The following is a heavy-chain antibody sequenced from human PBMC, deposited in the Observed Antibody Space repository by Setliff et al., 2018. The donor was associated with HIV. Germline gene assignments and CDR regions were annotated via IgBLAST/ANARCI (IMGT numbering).Heavy chain of an antibody. CDR1: GFTFSTYP. CDR3: ARSYCGDVCYSGSLDY. CDR2: ISSQSTYT. V-gene: IGHV3-11*03. J-gene: IGHJ4*02. D-gene: IGHD2-21*02. Sequence: GGSLRLSCAASGFTFSTYPMSWVRQAPGKGLEWVSYISSQSTYTNYADSVRGRFTISRDNAKESLYLRMNSLRAEDTAVYYCARSYCGDVCYSGSLDYWGQGTLVTVSS.